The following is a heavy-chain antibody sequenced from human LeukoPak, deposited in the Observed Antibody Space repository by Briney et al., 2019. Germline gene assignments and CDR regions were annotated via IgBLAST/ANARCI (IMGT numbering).Heavy chain of an antibody. D-gene: IGHD6-13*01. CDR1: GGSFSGYY. CDR2: IYTSGST. V-gene: IGHV4-4*07. CDR3: ARDHMRAAVPPPPLRYYYGMDV. J-gene: IGHJ6*02. Sequence: SETLSLTCAVYGGSFSGYYWSWIRQPAGKGLEWIGRIYTSGSTNYNPSLKSRVTMSVDTSKNQFSLKLSSVTAADTAVYYCARDHMRAAVPPPPLRYYYGMDVWGQGTTVTVSS.